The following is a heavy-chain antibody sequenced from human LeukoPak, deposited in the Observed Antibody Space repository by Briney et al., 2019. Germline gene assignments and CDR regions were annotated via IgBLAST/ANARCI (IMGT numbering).Heavy chain of an antibody. V-gene: IGHV3-23*01. CDR2: ISTSGDST. D-gene: IGHD3-22*01. Sequence: PGGSLKLSCAASGFTFNNYAMTWVRQAPGKGLEWVSTISTSGDSTYYADSVKGRFTISRDNSKNTLYLQMNSLRAEDTAVYYCARDGGYYASSGYYGGYFDYWGQGTLVTVSS. CDR3: ARDGGYYASSGYYGGYFDY. CDR1: GFTFNNYA. J-gene: IGHJ4*02.